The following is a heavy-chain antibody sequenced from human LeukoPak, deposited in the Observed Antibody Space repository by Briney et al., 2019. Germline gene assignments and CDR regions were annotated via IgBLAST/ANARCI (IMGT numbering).Heavy chain of an antibody. V-gene: IGHV4-4*07. CDR3: AGSRYCGGGTCYATFDY. J-gene: IGHJ4*02. Sequence: PSETLSLTCTVSGGSISSYYWTWIRQPAGKGLEYIGRMYTSGSTNYNPSLKSRATMSVDTSKNQFSLKLSSVTAADTAMYYCAGSRYCGGGTCYATFDYWGQGTLVTVSS. CDR2: MYTSGST. CDR1: GGSISSYY. D-gene: IGHD2-15*01.